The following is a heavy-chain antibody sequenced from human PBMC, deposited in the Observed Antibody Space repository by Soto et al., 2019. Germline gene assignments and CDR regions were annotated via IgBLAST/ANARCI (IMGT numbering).Heavy chain of an antibody. Sequence: EVQLVESGGGLVQPGGSLRLSCAASGFTFSSYWMHWVRQAPGKGLVWVSRIHSDGGTTTYADSVKGRFTMSRANAHNTLYLQMNSLRAEDTAVDYCARTYGSNSHFDYWGQGTLVTVSS. D-gene: IGHD4-17*01. J-gene: IGHJ4*02. CDR1: GFTFSSYW. CDR2: IHSDGGTT. CDR3: ARTYGSNSHFDY. V-gene: IGHV3-74*01.